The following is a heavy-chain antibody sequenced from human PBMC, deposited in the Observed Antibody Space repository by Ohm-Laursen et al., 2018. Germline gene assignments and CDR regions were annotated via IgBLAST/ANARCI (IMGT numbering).Heavy chain of an antibody. CDR2: IYYSGST. J-gene: IGHJ5*02. V-gene: IGHV4-59*01. D-gene: IGHD3-10*01. CDR1: GGSFSSYY. Sequence: SETLSLTWAVYGGSFSSYYWSWIRQPPGKGLEWIGYIYYSGSTKYNPSLKSRVTISTDTSKTQFSLKLNSVTAADTAVYYCARYGLVRGFDPWGQGTLVTVSS. CDR3: ARYGLVRGFDP.